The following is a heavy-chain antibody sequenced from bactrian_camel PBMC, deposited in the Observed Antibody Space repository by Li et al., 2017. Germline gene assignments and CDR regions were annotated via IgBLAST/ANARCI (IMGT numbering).Heavy chain of an antibody. V-gene: IGHV3S53*01. Sequence: HVQLVESGGGSVQSGGSLTLSCASSAYTGASGCMGWFRQPPGKEREGVATIDSDGSTSYADSVKGRFTISQDNAKNTLYLQMTSLKPEDTAMYYCAAGRTYVGSWFTPTAWRYWGQGTQVTVS. J-gene: IGHJ4*01. D-gene: IGHD2*01. CDR2: IDSDGST. CDR1: AYTGASGC. CDR3: AAGRTYVGSWFTPTAWRY.